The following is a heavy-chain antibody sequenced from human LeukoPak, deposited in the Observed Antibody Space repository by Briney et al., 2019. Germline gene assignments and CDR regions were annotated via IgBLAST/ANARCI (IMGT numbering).Heavy chain of an antibody. V-gene: IGHV3-13*04. CDR3: ARAPNYGSGSYYYYGMDV. D-gene: IGHD3-10*01. J-gene: IGHJ6*02. Sequence: GGSLRLSCAASGVTFSRHDMRWIRQAPGKGLEWVGSIGTGGGTYYPGSVKGRFTISRENAKNSLYLQITSLRAGDTAVYYCARAPNYGSGSYYYYGMDVWGQGTTVTVSS. CDR2: IGTGGGT. CDR1: GVTFSRHD.